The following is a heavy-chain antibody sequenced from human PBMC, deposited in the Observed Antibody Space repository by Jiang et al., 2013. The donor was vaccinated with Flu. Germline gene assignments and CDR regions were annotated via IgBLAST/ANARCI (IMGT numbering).Heavy chain of an antibody. Sequence: GSGLVKPSETLSLTCTVSNASISSYYWTWIRQPPGKGLEWIGYIYFGGDTNYNPSLKSRVTLSVDTSKNQFSLKLSSLTAADTAVYYCARLIRGRHLFFDYWGRGTLVTVSS. CDR3: ARLIRGRHLFFDY. D-gene: IGHD3-10*01. CDR1: NASISSYY. V-gene: IGHV4-59*08. J-gene: IGHJ4*02. CDR2: IYFGGDT.